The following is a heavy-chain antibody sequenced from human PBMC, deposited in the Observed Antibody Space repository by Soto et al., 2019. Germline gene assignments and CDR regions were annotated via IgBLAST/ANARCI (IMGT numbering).Heavy chain of an antibody. CDR2: IWYDGSNK. Sequence: QVQLVESGGGVVQPGRSLRLSCAASGFTFSSYGMHWVRQAPGKGLEWVAVIWYDGSNKYYADSVKGRFTISRDNSKNTRYLQMNRLRAEDTAVYYCAREGCSGGSCYSNWFDLWGQGTLVTVSS. CDR3: AREGCSGGSCYSNWFDL. D-gene: IGHD2-15*01. V-gene: IGHV3-33*01. CDR1: GFTFSSYG. J-gene: IGHJ5*02.